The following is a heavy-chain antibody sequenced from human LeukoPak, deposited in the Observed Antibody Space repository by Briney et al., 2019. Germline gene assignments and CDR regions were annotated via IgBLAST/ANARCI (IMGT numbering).Heavy chain of an antibody. V-gene: IGHV3-21*01. Sequence: GGSLRLSCAASGLTFSSYSMNWVRQAPGKGLEWVSSISSSSSYIYYADSVKGRFTISRDNAKNSLSLQMNSLRAEDTAVYYCARNLVGATLGAMLDYWGQGTLVTVSS. CDR3: ARNLVGATLGAMLDY. J-gene: IGHJ4*02. CDR1: GLTFSSYS. D-gene: IGHD1-26*01. CDR2: ISSSSSYI.